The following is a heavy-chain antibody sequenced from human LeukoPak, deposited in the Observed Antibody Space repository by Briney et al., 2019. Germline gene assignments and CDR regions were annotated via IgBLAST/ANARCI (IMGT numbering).Heavy chain of an antibody. CDR3: ARDSNYYDSSGYLAPS. CDR2: IYSGGST. Sequence: PGGSLRLSCAASGFTVSSNYMSWVRQAPGKGLEWVSVIYSGGSTYYADAVKGRFTISRDNSKNTLYLQMNSLRAEDTAVYYCARDSNYYDSSGYLAPSWGQGTMVTVSS. D-gene: IGHD3-22*01. J-gene: IGHJ3*01. CDR1: GFTVSSNY. V-gene: IGHV3-53*01.